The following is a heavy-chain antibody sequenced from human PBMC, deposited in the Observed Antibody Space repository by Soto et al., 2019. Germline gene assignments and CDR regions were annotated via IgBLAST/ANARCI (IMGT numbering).Heavy chain of an antibody. CDR3: ARVNVVVAAATREYYFDY. CDR2: INPNSGGT. CDR1: GYTFTGYY. Sequence: VASVKVSCKASGYTFTGYYMHWVRQAPGQGLEWMGWINPNSGGTNYAQKFQGRVTMTRDTSISTAYMELSRLRSDDTAVYYCARVNVVVAAATREYYFDYSGQGTLVTVYS. V-gene: IGHV1-2*02. D-gene: IGHD2-15*01. J-gene: IGHJ4*02.